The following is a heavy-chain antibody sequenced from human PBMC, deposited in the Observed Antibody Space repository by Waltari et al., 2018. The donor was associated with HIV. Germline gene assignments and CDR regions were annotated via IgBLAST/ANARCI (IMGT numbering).Heavy chain of an antibody. V-gene: IGHV4-61*02. CDR2: VYTSGNT. Sequence: QVQLQESGPGLVRPSPTLSLTCTVSGGSITSGSSSCTWIRQPAGKELGWIGRVYTSGNTDYNPSLRSRVTLSVDTSNNQFSLKLSSLTAADTAVYYCARALDYYESGSFPWWFFDLWGRGTLVTVSS. J-gene: IGHJ2*01. CDR1: GGSITSGSSS. CDR3: ARALDYYESGSFPWWFFDL. D-gene: IGHD3-10*01.